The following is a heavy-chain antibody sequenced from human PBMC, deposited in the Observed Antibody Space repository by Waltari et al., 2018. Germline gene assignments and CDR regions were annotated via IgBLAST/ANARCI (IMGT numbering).Heavy chain of an antibody. CDR3: ARDRDWAFDI. V-gene: IGHV3-48*04. CDR2: ISGESGSV. Sequence: EVQLVESGGGLVQPGGSLRLSCAASGFTFSSYSMNWFRQSPGTGVGGVSYISGESGSVHSADSVKGGSTGSRDNAKNSLYLQMSSLTAEDTAVFYCARDRDWAFDIWGQGTMVTVSS. D-gene: IGHD2-21*01. J-gene: IGHJ3*02. CDR1: GFTFSSYS.